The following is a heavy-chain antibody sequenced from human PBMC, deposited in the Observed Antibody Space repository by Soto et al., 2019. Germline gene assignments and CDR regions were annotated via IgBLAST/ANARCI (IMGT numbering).Heavy chain of an antibody. Sequence: TLSLTCTVSSGSISVTNVFWGWVRQPPGKGLEWIGNVDYSGTAYFSPSLATRVTFHVDTSKNQFSLTLYSVTAADPAVYYCARIPGRNFDYWAQETRVTVS. CDR1: SGSISVTNVF. D-gene: IGHD2-2*01. CDR2: VDYSGTA. J-gene: IGHJ4*02. CDR3: ARIPGRNFDY. V-gene: IGHV4-39*01.